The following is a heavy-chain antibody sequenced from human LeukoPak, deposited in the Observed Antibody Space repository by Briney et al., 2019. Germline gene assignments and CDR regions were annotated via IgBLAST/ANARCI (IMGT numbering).Heavy chain of an antibody. J-gene: IGHJ4*02. CDR1: GFTFSNAW. CDR2: IKSKPDGGTT. V-gene: IGHV3-15*01. D-gene: IGHD3-10*01. CDR3: TTGPYDYGSGTYYH. Sequence: GGSLRLSCAASGFTFSNAWMSWVRQAPGKGLEWVGRIKSKPDGGTTDYAAPVKGRFTISRDDSKNTLYVQMNSLKTEDTAVYYCTTGPYDYGSGTYYHWGQGTLVTVSS.